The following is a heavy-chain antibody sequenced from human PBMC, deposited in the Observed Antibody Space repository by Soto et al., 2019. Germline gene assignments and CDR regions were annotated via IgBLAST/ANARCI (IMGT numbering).Heavy chain of an antibody. D-gene: IGHD6-13*01. CDR1: GFTFSSYG. V-gene: IGHV3-33*01. CDR3: ARDFRFEAGPYYFDY. CDR2: IWYDGSNK. J-gene: IGHJ4*02. Sequence: QVQLVESGGGVVQPGRSLRLSCAASGFTFSSYGMHWVRQAPGKGLEWMAVIWYDGSNKYYADSVKGRFTISRDNSKNTLYLQMNSLRAEDTAVYYCARDFRFEAGPYYFDYWGQGTLVTVSS.